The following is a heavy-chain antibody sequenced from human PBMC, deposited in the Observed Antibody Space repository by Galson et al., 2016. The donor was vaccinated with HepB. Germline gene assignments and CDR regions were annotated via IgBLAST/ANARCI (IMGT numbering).Heavy chain of an antibody. V-gene: IGHV3-9*01. D-gene: IGHD3-3*02. CDR1: GFTFGDYA. CDR2: ISTNSGRK. J-gene: IGHJ3*02. Sequence: SLRLSCAAPGFTFGDYAMHWVRQGPGKGLEWVSGISTNSGRKGYADSVKGRFTISRDNARNSLYLQMNSLRNEDTALYYCAKEMSDVLAFLEGRQSGDLGAFNIWGQGTVVTVSS. CDR3: AKEMSDVLAFLEGRQSGDLGAFNI.